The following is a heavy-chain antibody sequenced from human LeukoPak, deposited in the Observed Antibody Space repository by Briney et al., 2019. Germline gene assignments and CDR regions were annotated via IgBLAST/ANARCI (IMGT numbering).Heavy chain of an antibody. V-gene: IGHV1-2*02. CDR3: AREPNYQYYFHY. CDR1: GYTFTGYY. Sequence: GASVKVSCKASGYTFTGYYMHWVRQAPGQGLEWMGWINPNSGGTNYAQKFQGRVTMTTDTSTSTAYMELRSLRSDDTAVYYCAREPNYQYYFHYWGQGTLVTVSS. CDR2: INPNSGGT. D-gene: IGHD1-7*01. J-gene: IGHJ4*02.